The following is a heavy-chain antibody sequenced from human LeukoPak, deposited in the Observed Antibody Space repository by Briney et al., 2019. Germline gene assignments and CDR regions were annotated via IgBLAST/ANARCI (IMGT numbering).Heavy chain of an antibody. D-gene: IGHD6-13*01. J-gene: IGHJ6*03. V-gene: IGHV3-49*04. Sequence: GGSLRLSCTRSGFTFGEYAVSWVRQAPGKGREWVGFIKGKSYGGTTDYAASVKGRFTISRDDSKSIAYLQMNSLKPEDTAVYYCTRGRVHSSSWFGPSYYYYMDVWGKGTTVTISS. CDR2: IKGKSYGGTT. CDR3: TRGRVHSSSWFGPSYYYYMDV. CDR1: GFTFGEYA.